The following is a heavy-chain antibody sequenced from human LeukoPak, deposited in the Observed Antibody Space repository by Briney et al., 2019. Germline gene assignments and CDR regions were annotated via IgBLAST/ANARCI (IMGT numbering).Heavy chain of an antibody. D-gene: IGHD3-22*01. CDR1: GFTFSSYA. CDR3: ARDGGGYDSSGPRFDY. J-gene: IGHJ4*02. CDR2: ISYDGSNK. Sequence: GGSLRLSCAASGFTFSSYAMHWVRQAPGKGLEWVAVISYDGSNKYYADSVKGRFTISRDNSKNTLYLQINSLRAEDTAVYYCARDGGGYDSSGPRFDYWGQGTLVTVSS. V-gene: IGHV3-30-3*01.